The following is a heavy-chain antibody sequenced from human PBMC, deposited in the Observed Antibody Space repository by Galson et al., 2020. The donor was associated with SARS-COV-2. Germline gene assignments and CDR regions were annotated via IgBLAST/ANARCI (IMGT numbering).Heavy chain of an antibody. J-gene: IGHJ5*02. Sequence: SETLSLTCTVSGGSISSYYWSWIRQPPGKGLEWIGYIYYSGSTNYNPSLKSRVTISVDTSKNQFSLKLSSVTAADTAVYYCARYCSSTSCPVGGFDPWGQGTLVTVSS. V-gene: IGHV4-59*01. CDR3: ARYCSSTSCPVGGFDP. CDR2: IYYSGST. D-gene: IGHD2-2*01. CDR1: GGSISSYY.